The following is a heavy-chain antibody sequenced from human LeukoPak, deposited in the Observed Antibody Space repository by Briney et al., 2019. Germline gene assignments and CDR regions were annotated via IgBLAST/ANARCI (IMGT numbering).Heavy chain of an antibody. CDR2: IGTAYDT. CDR3: ARLFGYSYGNDAIDI. Sequence: PGGSLRLSCVASGFTFSSYDMNWVRQGTGKGLEWVSAIGTAYDTYYAVSVKSRFTISRENAENYLYLQMNSLRARNMGVYYCARLFGYSYGNDAIDIWGQGTMVTASS. D-gene: IGHD5-18*01. J-gene: IGHJ3*02. CDR1: GFTFSSYD. V-gene: IGHV3-13*01.